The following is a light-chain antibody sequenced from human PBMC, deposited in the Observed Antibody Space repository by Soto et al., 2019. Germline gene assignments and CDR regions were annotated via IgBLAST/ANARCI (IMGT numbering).Light chain of an antibody. Sequence: EVVMTQSPATLSVSPGEGVTLSCRANQSVSSNLAWYQQKPGQAPRLLIYGASTRATGIPARFSGSGSGTEFTLTISSLQSEDYAVYYCHQYNNWPPWTFGQGTKVDIK. CDR3: HQYNNWPPWT. V-gene: IGKV3-15*01. J-gene: IGKJ1*01. CDR1: QSVSSN. CDR2: GAS.